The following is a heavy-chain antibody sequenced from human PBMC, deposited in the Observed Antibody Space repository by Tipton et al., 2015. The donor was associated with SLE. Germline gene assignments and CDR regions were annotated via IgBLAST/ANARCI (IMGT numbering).Heavy chain of an antibody. CDR2: IYHSGST. CDR1: GFTFSSYA. CDR3: ASKAVAGHYFDY. Sequence: LRLSCAASGFTFSSYAMHWVRQAPGKGLEWIGSIYHSGSTYYNPSLKSRVTISVDTSKNQFSLKLSSVTAADTAVYYCASKAVAGHYFDYWGQGTLVTVSS. V-gene: IGHV4-38-2*01. J-gene: IGHJ4*02. D-gene: IGHD6-19*01.